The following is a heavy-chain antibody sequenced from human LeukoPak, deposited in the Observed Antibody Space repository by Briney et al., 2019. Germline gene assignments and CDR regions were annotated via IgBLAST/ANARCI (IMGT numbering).Heavy chain of an antibody. V-gene: IGHV4-39*01. CDR3: VSYCSSTSRYRGLEYFQH. CDR1: GDSISSSNYY. J-gene: IGHJ1*01. D-gene: IGHD2-2*02. CDR2: IYFSGST. Sequence: SETLSLTCTVSGDSISSSNYYWGWIRQPPGKGLEWIGSIYFSGSTYYNPSLKSRVTMSVDTSKNQFSLRLNSVTAADTAVYYCVSYCSSTSRYRGLEYFQHWGQGTLVTVSS.